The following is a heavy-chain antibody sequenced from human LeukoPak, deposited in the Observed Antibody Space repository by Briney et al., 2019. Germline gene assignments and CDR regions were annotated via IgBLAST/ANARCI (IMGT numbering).Heavy chain of an antibody. Sequence: PETLSLTCAVYGGSFSGYYWSWIRQPPGKGLEWIGEINHSGSTNYNPSLKSRVTISVDTSRNQFSLKMNSVTAADTAVYFCARDLSGSLYFDFWGPGVLVTVSS. CDR2: INHSGST. CDR3: ARDLSGSLYFDF. J-gene: IGHJ4*02. V-gene: IGHV4-34*01. CDR1: GGSFSGYY. D-gene: IGHD3-10*01.